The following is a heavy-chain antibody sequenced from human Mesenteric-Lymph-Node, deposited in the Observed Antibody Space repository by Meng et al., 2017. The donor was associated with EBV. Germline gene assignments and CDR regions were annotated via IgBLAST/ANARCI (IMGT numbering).Heavy chain of an antibody. J-gene: IGHJ4*02. D-gene: IGHD4-23*01. CDR2: ISYDGSKK. CDR1: WFIFSNYV. CDR3: ARDFDYGGRFDY. V-gene: IGHV3-30-3*01. Sequence: VGSGGGVVKTGRSLGLVGAVLWFIFSNYVIHWVGQAPGKGLEWVAVISYDGSKKNYADSVQGRFSISRDNSKNTLYLQMNSLRDEDTAVYYCARDFDYGGRFDYWGQGSLVTVSS.